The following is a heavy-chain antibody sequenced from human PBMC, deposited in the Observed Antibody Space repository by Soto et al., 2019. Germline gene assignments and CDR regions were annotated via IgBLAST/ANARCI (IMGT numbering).Heavy chain of an antibody. CDR1: GFTVSSNY. Sequence: PGGSLRLSCAASGFTVSSNYMSWVRQAPGKGLEWVSVIYSGGSTYYADSVKGRFTISRDNSKNTLYLQMNSLRAEDTAVYYCARDSGGYDSYYYYGMDVWGQGTTVTVSS. CDR3: ARDSGGYDSYYYYGMDV. CDR2: IYSGGST. J-gene: IGHJ6*02. V-gene: IGHV3-66*01. D-gene: IGHD6-25*01.